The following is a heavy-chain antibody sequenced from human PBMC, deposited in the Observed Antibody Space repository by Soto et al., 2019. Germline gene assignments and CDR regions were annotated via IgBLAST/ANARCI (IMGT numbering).Heavy chain of an antibody. V-gene: IGHV3-30*14. D-gene: IGHD5-12*01. CDR3: ARDGYSGRSDGFDI. Sequence: QMYLVESGGGVVQPGRSLRLSCAASGFTFGAYTMRWVRQAPGKGLEWVAAISYDGNSERYTDPVKGRFTVSRDNPSDTLYLQMNSLRVEDTAVYYCARDGYSGRSDGFDIWGQGTMVTVSS. CDR1: GFTFGAYT. CDR2: ISYDGNSE. J-gene: IGHJ3*02.